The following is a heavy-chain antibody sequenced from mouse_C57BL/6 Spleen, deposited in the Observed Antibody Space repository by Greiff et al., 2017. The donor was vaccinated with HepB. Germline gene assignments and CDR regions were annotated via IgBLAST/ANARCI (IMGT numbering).Heavy chain of an antibody. D-gene: IGHD2-2*01. J-gene: IGHJ2*01. V-gene: IGHV3-6*01. Sequence: DVKLQESGPGLVKPSQSLSLTCSVTGYSITSGYYWNWIRQFPGNKLEWMGYISYDGSNNYNPSLKNRISITRDTSKNLFFLKLNSVTTEDTATYYCAREGYPDYWGQGTTLTVSS. CDR3: AREGYPDY. CDR1: GYSITSGYY. CDR2: ISYDGSN.